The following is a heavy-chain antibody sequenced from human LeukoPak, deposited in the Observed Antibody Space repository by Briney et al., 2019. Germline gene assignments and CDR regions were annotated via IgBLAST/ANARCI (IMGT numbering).Heavy chain of an antibody. V-gene: IGHV3-30*02. D-gene: IGHD3-3*01. Sequence: GGSLRLSCAASGFTFSSYGMHWVRQAPGKGLEWVAFIRYDGSNKYYADSVKGRFTISRDNSKNTLYLQMNSLRAADTAVYYCASAPYYDFWSGHNWGQGTLVTVSS. CDR3: ASAPYYDFWSGHN. J-gene: IGHJ4*02. CDR2: IRYDGSNK. CDR1: GFTFSSYG.